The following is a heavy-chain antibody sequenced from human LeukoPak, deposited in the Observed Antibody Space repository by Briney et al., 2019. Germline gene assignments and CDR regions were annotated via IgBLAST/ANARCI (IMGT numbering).Heavy chain of an antibody. CDR1: GYTFTGYY. CDR2: INPNSGGT. J-gene: IGHJ4*02. V-gene: IGHV1-2*02. D-gene: IGHD2-2*01. CDR3: ARDSDPIFCSSTSCYVIDY. Sequence: GASVKVPCKASGYTFTGYYMHWVRQAPGQGLEWMGWINPNSGGTNYAQKFQGRVTMTRDTSISTAYMELSRLRSDDTAVYYCARDSDPIFCSSTSCYVIDYWGQGTLVTVSS.